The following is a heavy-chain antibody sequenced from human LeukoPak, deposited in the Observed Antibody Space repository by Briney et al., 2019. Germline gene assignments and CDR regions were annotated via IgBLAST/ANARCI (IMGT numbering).Heavy chain of an antibody. CDR2: IKEDGSEQ. CDR3: VRETQAGITDFDY. D-gene: IGHD1-14*01. J-gene: IGHJ4*01. Sequence: GGSLRLSCAASGFTASSNYMSWVRQAPGKGLEWVANIKEDGSEQYYPESAKGRLIISRDNANNILYLHLNSLRAEDTAVYYCVRETQAGITDFDYWGQGTLVTVSS. CDR1: GFTASSNY. V-gene: IGHV3-7*01.